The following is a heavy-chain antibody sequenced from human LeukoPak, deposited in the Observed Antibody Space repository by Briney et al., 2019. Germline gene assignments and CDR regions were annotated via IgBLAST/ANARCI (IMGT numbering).Heavy chain of an antibody. Sequence: PSETLSLTCTVSGGSISSSSYYWAWIRQPPGKGLEWIGSIYYGGSTYYNPSLKSRVTMSVDMSKKQFSLKLSSVTAADTAVYYCARRVVSTVVRGDYFDCWGQGTLVTVSS. D-gene: IGHD3-10*01. CDR2: IYYGGST. CDR1: GGSISSSSYY. CDR3: ARRVVSTVVRGDYFDC. V-gene: IGHV4-39*01. J-gene: IGHJ4*02.